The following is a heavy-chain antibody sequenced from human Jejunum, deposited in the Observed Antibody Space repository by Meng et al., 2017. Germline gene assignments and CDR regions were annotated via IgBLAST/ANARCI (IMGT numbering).Heavy chain of an antibody. J-gene: IGHJ4*02. Sequence: QLQLQEYGSGLVKPSQTLSLTCAVSGGSISRGGYSWSWIRRPPGKGLEWIGYIYSSGSTYYNPSLKSRASISLDRSNNQFSLRVTSVTAADTAVYYCARRRDGYNYYFDYWGQGTLVTVSS. V-gene: IGHV4-30-2*01. CDR2: IYSSGST. CDR1: GGSISRGGYS. D-gene: IGHD5-24*01. CDR3: ARRRDGYNYYFDY.